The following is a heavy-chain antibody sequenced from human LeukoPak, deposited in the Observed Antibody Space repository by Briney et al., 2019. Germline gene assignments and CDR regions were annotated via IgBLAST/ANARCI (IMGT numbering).Heavy chain of an antibody. V-gene: IGHV3-30*04. CDR2: ISYDGSNK. CDR1: GFTFSSYA. CDR3: AKDPGKRYSSSWFFAY. J-gene: IGHJ4*02. Sequence: GRSLRLSCAASGFTFSSYAMHWVRQAPGKGLEWVAFISYDGSNKYYADSVRGRFTISRDNSKNTLYLQMNSLRAEDTAVYYCAKDPGKRYSSSWFFAYWGQGTLVTVSS. D-gene: IGHD6-13*01.